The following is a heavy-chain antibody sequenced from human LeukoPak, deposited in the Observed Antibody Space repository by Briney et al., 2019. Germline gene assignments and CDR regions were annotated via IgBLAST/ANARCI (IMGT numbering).Heavy chain of an antibody. CDR2: ISSSSSYI. CDR3: ARAAAAGTFNY. CDR1: GFTFSSYS. D-gene: IGHD6-13*01. J-gene: IGHJ4*02. V-gene: IGHV3-21*01. Sequence: GGSLRLSCAASGFTFSSYSMNWVRQAPGKGLEWVSSISSSSSYIYYADSVKGRFTISRDNAKNSLYLQMNSLRAEDTAVYYCARAAAAGTFNYWGQGTLFTVSS.